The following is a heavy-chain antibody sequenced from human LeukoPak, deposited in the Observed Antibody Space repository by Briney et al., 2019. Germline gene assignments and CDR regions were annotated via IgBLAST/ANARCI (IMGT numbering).Heavy chain of an antibody. Sequence: GASVKVSCKASGGTFSSYAISWVRQAPGQGLEWMGGIIPIFGTANYAQKFQGRVTITTDESTSTAYMELSSLRSEDTAVYYCAREVRKYCTNGVCNYFDYWGQGTLVTVSS. V-gene: IGHV1-69*05. CDR2: IIPIFGTA. CDR3: AREVRKYCTNGVCNYFDY. J-gene: IGHJ4*02. CDR1: GGTFSSYA. D-gene: IGHD2-8*01.